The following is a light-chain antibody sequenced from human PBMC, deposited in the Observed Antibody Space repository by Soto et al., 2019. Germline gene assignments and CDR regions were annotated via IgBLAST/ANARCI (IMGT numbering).Light chain of an antibody. Sequence: DIQMTQSPSSVSASVGDRVTIACRASQGISSWLAWYQEKPGLAPNLLIFAASSLQSGVPSRFSGSGSGTDFNLTISSLQPEDVGIYYWLQANSLPWTFGQGSKVQI. V-gene: IGKV1-12*01. J-gene: IGKJ1*01. CDR2: AAS. CDR3: LQANSLPWT. CDR1: QGISSW.